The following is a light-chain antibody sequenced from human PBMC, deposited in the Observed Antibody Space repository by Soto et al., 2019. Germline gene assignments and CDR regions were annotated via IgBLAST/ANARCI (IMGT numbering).Light chain of an antibody. J-gene: IGKJ1*01. CDR3: QQRRNWHVT. V-gene: IGKV3-11*01. Sequence: EIVLTQSPATLSLSPGEGATLSCRASQSVSSYLAWYQQKPGQAPRLLIYDASNRATGIQARFSGSGSGTDFTLIISSLEPEDFAVYYCQQRRNWHVTFGLGTKVEV. CDR2: DAS. CDR1: QSVSSY.